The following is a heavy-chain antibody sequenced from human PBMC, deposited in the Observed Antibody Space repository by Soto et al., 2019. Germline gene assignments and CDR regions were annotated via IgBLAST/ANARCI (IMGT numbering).Heavy chain of an antibody. CDR1: GYTFTSYY. V-gene: IGHV1-46*01. D-gene: IGHD2-15*01. Sequence: ASVKVSCKASGYTFTSYYMHWVRQAPGQGLEWMGIINPSGGSTIYAQKFQGRVTMTEDTSTDTAYMELSSLRSEDTAVYYCATGHLPVFGGGEDVWGQGTTVTVSS. CDR2: INPSGGST. J-gene: IGHJ6*02. CDR3: ATGHLPVFGGGEDV.